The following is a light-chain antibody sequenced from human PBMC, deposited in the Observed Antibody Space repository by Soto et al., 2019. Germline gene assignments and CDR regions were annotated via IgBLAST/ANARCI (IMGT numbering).Light chain of an antibody. Sequence: VGVTKSPATVSVSTGERATLSCRASQSVSSNLAWYQQKPGQAPRLLIYGASSRATGIPDRFSGGGSRTDFTLTISRVEPEDFAVYYCQQFRSSPLTFGGGTKVDIK. CDR3: QQFRSSPLT. CDR2: GAS. V-gene: IGKV3-20*01. CDR1: QSVSSN. J-gene: IGKJ4*01.